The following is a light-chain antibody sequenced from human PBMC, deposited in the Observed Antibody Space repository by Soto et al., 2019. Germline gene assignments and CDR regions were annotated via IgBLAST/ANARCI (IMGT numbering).Light chain of an antibody. V-gene: IGLV1-47*01. CDR2: RNN. J-gene: IGLJ2*01. Sequence: QSALTQPPSASGTPGQRVTISCSGSSSNIGSNYVYWYQQLPGTAPKLLIYRNNQRPSGVPDRFSGSKSGTSASLAISGLRYEDEADYYCAAWDDSLSAVVFGGGTKLTVL. CDR1: SSNIGSNY. CDR3: AAWDDSLSAVV.